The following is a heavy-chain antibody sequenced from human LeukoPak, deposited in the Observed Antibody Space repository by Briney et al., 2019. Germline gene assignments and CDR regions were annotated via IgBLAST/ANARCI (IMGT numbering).Heavy chain of an antibody. CDR3: ARSAYCGGDCYADAFDI. V-gene: IGHV4-30-2*01. CDR1: GGSISSDGYS. CDR2: IYHSGST. Sequence: SETLSLTCAVSGGSISSDGYSWSWIRQPPGKGLEWIGYIYHSGSTYYNPSLKSRVTISVDRSKNQFSLKLSSVTAADTAVYYCARSAYCGGDCYADAFDIWGQGTMVTVSS. D-gene: IGHD2-21*02. J-gene: IGHJ3*02.